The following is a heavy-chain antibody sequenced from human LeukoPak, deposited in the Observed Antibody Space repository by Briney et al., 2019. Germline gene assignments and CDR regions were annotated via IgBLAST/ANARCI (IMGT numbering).Heavy chain of an antibody. J-gene: IGHJ6*03. CDR2: IKQDGSEK. CDR1: GFTFSSYW. Sequence: GGSLRLSCAASGFTFSSYWMSWVRQAPGKGLEWVANIKQDGSEKYYVDSVKGRFTTSRDNAKNSLYLQMNSLRAEDTAVYYCAREAGYYYYYMDVWGKGTTVTVSS. CDR3: AREAGYYYYYMDV. V-gene: IGHV3-7*01.